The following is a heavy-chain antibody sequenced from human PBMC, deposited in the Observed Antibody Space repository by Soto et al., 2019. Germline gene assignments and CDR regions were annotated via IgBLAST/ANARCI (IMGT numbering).Heavy chain of an antibody. D-gene: IGHD3-3*01. V-gene: IGHV3-7*03. Sequence: QPGGSLRLSCAASGFTFGSNWMSWVRQAPGKGLEWVANIKRDGSEKYYVDSVKGRFTISRDNAKNTLYLQMNSLRADDTAVYYCASLEWESTGYADYWGQGTLVTVS. CDR2: IKRDGSEK. J-gene: IGHJ4*02. CDR3: ASLEWESTGYADY. CDR1: GFTFGSNW.